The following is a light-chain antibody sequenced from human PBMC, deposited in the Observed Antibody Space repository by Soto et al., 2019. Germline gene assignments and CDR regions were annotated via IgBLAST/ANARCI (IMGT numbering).Light chain of an antibody. CDR2: GVS. CDR3: AAWDDSLSGWV. J-gene: IGLJ3*02. V-gene: IGLV2-14*03. CDR1: SSDVGTYKY. Sequence: QSALTQPASVSGSPGQSITISCTGTSSDVGTYKYVSWYQQHPGKAPKLIIYGVSNRPSGVSNRFSGSKSGNTAFLAISGLRSEDEADYYCAAWDDSLSGWVFGGGTQLTVL.